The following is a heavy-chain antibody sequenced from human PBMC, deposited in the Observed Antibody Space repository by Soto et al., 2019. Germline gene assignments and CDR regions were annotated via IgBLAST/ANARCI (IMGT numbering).Heavy chain of an antibody. CDR3: AGSTSYRFDY. D-gene: IGHD3-10*01. V-gene: IGHV4-59*03. J-gene: IGHJ4*02. Sequence: SETLSLTCTVSGGSISSYYWSWIRQPPGKGLEWIGYIYYSGSTNYNPSLRGRVILSIDNSKSQFSLTLISVTAADTAVYYCAGSTSYRFDYWGQGALVTVS. CDR2: IYYSGST. CDR1: GGSISSYY.